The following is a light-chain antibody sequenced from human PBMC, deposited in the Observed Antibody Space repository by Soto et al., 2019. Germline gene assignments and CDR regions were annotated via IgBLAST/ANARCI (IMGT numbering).Light chain of an antibody. CDR3: QQRKNWPLT. CDR2: DAF. CDR1: QTVDNY. V-gene: IGKV3-11*01. J-gene: IGKJ4*01. Sequence: EIVLTQSPATLSLSPGERATLSGRASQTVDNYLHWYQQKPGQAPRLLIYDAFYRAPGVPARFSGVGSGTDFTLTISSLEPEDFAFYYCQQRKNWPLTFGGGTRVEI.